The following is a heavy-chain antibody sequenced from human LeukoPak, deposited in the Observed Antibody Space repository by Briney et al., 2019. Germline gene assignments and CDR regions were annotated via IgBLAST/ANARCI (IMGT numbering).Heavy chain of an antibody. D-gene: IGHD3-22*01. Sequence: PSETLSLTCTVSGGSISCGNYFWSWIRQPVGKGLEWIGRIYISGSTNYNSSLKSRVTISLDTSKNQFSLQLSSVTAADTAVYYCARGSSGDGWVDPWGQGTLVTVSS. V-gene: IGHV4-61*02. CDR2: IYISGST. CDR1: GGSISCGNYF. CDR3: ARGSSGDGWVDP. J-gene: IGHJ5*02.